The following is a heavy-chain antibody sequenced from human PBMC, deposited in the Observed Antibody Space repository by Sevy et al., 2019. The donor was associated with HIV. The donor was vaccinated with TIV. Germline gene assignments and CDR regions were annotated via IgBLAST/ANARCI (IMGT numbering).Heavy chain of an antibody. Sequence: GGSLRLSCTASGFTFGDYAMSWFRQAPGKGLEWVGFIKTKTYSGTTEYAASVKGRFIISRDDSKNIAYLQMNSLKTKTYRGTKGNAELVDGRFIISEDDSKTIAYLQMNSLKTEDTAVYYCTRDLYGSGWFYFDYWGQGTLVTVSS. CDR1: GFTFGDYA. V-gene: IGHV3-49*03. CDR2: IKTKTYSGTT. CDR3: NAELVDGRFIISEDDSKTIAYLQMNSLKTEDTAVYYCTRDLYGSGWFYFDY. D-gene: IGHD1-26*01. J-gene: IGHJ4*02.